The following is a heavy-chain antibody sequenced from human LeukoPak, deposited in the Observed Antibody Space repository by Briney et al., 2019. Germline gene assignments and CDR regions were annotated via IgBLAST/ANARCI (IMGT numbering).Heavy chain of an antibody. CDR3: ARASRMVRGAEDAFDI. V-gene: IGHV3-21*01. CDR1: GFTFSSYS. D-gene: IGHD3-10*01. J-gene: IGHJ3*02. Sequence: GGSLRLSCAASGFTFSSYSMNWVRQAPGKGLEWVSSISSSSSFIYYAGSVKGRFTISRDNAKNSLYLQMNSLRAEDTAVYYCARASRMVRGAEDAFDIWGQGTMVTVSS. CDR2: ISSSSSFI.